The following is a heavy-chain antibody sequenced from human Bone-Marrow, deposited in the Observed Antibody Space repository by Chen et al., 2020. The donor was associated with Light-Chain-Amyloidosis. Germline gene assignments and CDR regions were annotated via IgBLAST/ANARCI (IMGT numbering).Heavy chain of an antibody. Sequence: EVQLVESGGGLVQPGGSLRLSCAASGFNFSSYEMNWVRQAPGKGLEWVSYISSSGSTIYYADSVKGRFTISRDNAKNSLYLQMNSLRAEDTAVYYCARVGSYDSSGYYFYYFDYWGQGTLVTVSS. CDR3: ARVGSYDSSGYYFYYFDY. CDR2: ISSSGSTI. D-gene: IGHD3-22*01. J-gene: IGHJ4*02. V-gene: IGHV3-48*03. CDR1: GFNFSSYE.